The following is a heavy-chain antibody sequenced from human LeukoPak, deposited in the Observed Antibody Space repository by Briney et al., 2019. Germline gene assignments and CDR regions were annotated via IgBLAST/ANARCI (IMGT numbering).Heavy chain of an antibody. Sequence: GESLKISCKGSGYSFTSYWIGWVRQMPGKGLEWMGIIYPGDSDTRYSLSFQGQVTISADKSISTAYLQWSSLKASDTAMYYCARPRRDGYNNWYFDLWGRGTLVTVSS. D-gene: IGHD5-24*01. CDR1: GYSFTSYW. CDR3: ARPRRDGYNNWYFDL. J-gene: IGHJ2*01. V-gene: IGHV5-51*01. CDR2: IYPGDSDT.